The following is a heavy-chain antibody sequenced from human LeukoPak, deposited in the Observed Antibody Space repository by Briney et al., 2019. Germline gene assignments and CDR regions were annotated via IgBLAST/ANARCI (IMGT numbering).Heavy chain of an antibody. V-gene: IGHV4-59*01. J-gene: IGHJ4*02. Sequence: SETLSLTCTVSGGSISSYYWSWIRQHPGRGLELIGYYSGTTDYNPSLRSRVTISADTSRNQFSLKLISVTAADTAVYYCSRARYYDSSVYDYYLDYFDFWGQGALVTVSS. D-gene: IGHD3-22*01. CDR1: GGSISSYY. CDR3: SRARYYDSSVYDYYLDYFDF. CDR2: YYSGTT.